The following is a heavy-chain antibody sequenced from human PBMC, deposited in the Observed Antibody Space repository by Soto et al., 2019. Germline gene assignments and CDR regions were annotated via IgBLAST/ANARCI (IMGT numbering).Heavy chain of an antibody. Sequence: SETLSLTCAVYGGSFSGYYWSWIRQPPGKGLEWIGEINHSGSTNYNPSLKSRVTISVDTSKNQFSLKLSSVTAADTAVYYCARVRRPGDIVVVPAAMRYYYYYMDVWGKGTTVTVSS. CDR3: ARVRRPGDIVVVPAAMRYYYYYMDV. J-gene: IGHJ6*03. CDR2: INHSGST. CDR1: GGSFSGYY. V-gene: IGHV4-34*01. D-gene: IGHD2-2*01.